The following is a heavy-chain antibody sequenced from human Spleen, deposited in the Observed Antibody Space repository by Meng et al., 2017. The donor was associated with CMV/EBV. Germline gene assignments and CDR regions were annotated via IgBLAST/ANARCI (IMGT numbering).Heavy chain of an antibody. V-gene: IGHV3-23*01. D-gene: IGHD2-2*01. CDR3: ARQAVDCSSTSCYYDAFDI. J-gene: IGHJ3*02. Sequence: GGSLRLSCAASGFPFTTSAMTWVRQAPGKGLEWVPGVSHSGDTHYADSVQGRFAISRDNSNNTLFLQMNSLRAEDTAVYYCARQAVDCSSTSCYYDAFDIWGQGTMVTVSS. CDR2: VSHSGDT. CDR1: GFPFTTSA.